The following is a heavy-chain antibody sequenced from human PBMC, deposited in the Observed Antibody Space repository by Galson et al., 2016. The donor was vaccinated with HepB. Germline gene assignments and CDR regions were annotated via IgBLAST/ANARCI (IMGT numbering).Heavy chain of an antibody. J-gene: IGHJ6*03. CDR2: ISSSSSAM. D-gene: IGHD2-15*01. CDR3: ARVGYCSGSSCPPLGFSALGFMDV. Sequence: SLRLSCAASGFTFSSYGMNWVRQAPGKGLEWVSYISSSSSAMYYADSAKGRFTISRDNAKNSLNLQMNSLRDEDTAVYYCARVGYCSGSSCPPLGFSALGFMDVWGKGTTVTVSS. CDR1: GFTFSSYG. V-gene: IGHV3-48*02.